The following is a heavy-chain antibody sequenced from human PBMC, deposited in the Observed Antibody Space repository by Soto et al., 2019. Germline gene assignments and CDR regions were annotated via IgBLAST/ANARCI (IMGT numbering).Heavy chain of an antibody. V-gene: IGHV4-39*02. Sequence: SETLSLTCTVPDDSIISSRHYWSWIRQPPGKGLEWIGSFYKDGTTKYSPSLRSRVTMSVDTSKKHFSLGLSSVTAADTAVYYCLTMPWGDPWSQGTLVTVSS. CDR2: FYKDGTT. CDR3: LTMPWGDP. D-gene: IGHD3-10*01. J-gene: IGHJ5*02. CDR1: DDSIISSRHY.